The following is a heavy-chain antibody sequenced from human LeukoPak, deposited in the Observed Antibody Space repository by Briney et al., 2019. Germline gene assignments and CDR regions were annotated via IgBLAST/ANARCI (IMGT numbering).Heavy chain of an antibody. V-gene: IGHV3-15*01. CDR3: TTYRYYYDSSGYDY. CDR2: IKSKADGGTT. D-gene: IGHD3-22*01. J-gene: IGHJ4*02. CDR1: GFTFSYAW. Sequence: GGSLRLSCAASGFTFSYAWMSWVRQAPGKGLEWLGRIKSKADGGTTDYAAPVKGRISISRDDSKNTLYLQVNSLKTEDTAVYYCTTYRYYYDSSGYDYWGQGTLVTVPS.